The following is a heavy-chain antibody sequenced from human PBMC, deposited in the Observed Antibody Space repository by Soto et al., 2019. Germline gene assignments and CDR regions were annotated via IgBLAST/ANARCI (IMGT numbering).Heavy chain of an antibody. V-gene: IGHV1-18*01. Sequence: QVQLVQSGAEVKKPGASVKVSCKASGYTFTSYGISWVRQAPGQGLEWMGWISAYNGNTNYAQKLQGRVTMPTGTSASTAYMELRSRRFADPAVYYCARETVAGTAGFDSWGQGTLVTVSS. CDR1: GYTFTSYG. J-gene: IGHJ4*02. CDR3: ARETVAGTAGFDS. D-gene: IGHD6-19*01. CDR2: ISAYNGNT.